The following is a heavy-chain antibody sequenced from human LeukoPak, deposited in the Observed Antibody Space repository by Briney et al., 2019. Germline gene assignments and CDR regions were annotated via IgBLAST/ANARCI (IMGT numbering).Heavy chain of an antibody. J-gene: IGHJ3*02. CDR1: GGSFSGYY. CDR2: INHSGRT. D-gene: IGHD3-10*01. V-gene: IGHV4-34*01. CDR3: ARAYYGSGSYYPTDAFDS. Sequence: SETLSLTCAGYGGSFSGYYWSWIRQPPAKGLEWIGEINHSGRTNYNPSLKSRVTISVDTSKDQFSLKLSSVTAADTAVYYCARAYYGSGSYYPTDAFDSWGQGTMVTVSS.